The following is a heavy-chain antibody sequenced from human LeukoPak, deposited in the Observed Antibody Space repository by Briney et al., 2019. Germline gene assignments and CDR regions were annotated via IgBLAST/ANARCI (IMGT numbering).Heavy chain of an antibody. CDR3: ARFGYVAAVDV. Sequence: GGSLRLSCAASGFSFSAYWMTWARQAPGTGLEWVANINPAGSESYYVDPVKGRFSISRDNAKNLVYLQMNSLRAEDTAVYHCARFGYVAAVDVWGQGTPVTVSS. CDR2: INPAGSES. D-gene: IGHD2-15*01. J-gene: IGHJ4*02. V-gene: IGHV3-7*01. CDR1: GFSFSAYW.